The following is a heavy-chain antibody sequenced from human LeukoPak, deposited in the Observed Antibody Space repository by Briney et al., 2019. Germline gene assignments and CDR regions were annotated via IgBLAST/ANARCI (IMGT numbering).Heavy chain of an antibody. D-gene: IGHD6-13*01. V-gene: IGHV3-30-3*01. Sequence: PGGSLRLSCAASRFTFSSYAMHWVRQAPGKGLEWVAVISYDGSNKYYADSVKGRFTISRDNSKNTLYLQMNSLRAEDTAVYYCASSYSSSWYAGRKAFDYWGQGTLVTVSS. CDR2: ISYDGSNK. CDR3: ASSYSSSWYAGRKAFDY. J-gene: IGHJ4*02. CDR1: RFTFSSYA.